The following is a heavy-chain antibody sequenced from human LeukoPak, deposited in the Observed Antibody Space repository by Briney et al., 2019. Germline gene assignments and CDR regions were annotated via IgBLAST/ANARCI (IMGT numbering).Heavy chain of an antibody. CDR2: IRIDGINT. Sequence: GGSLRLSCAVSGLTFSNALHWVRQAPGKGLEWVTFIRIDGINTYYADSVRGRFTISRDNSKNTLFLQMNSLRAEDTAVYYCAKGVGQYGGGYYFDYWGQGTLVTVSS. J-gene: IGHJ4*02. CDR3: AKGVGQYGGGYYFDY. D-gene: IGHD3-10*01. V-gene: IGHV3-30*02. CDR1: GLTFSNA.